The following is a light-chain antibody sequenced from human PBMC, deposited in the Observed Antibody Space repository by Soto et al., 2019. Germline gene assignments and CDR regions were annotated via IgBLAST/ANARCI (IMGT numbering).Light chain of an antibody. J-gene: IGKJ1*01. Sequence: DIKDSECSSSLSGSVGDTVTITSLASQTVSRYLNWYQQKSGTAPKLLIYAASTLHTGVPSRFSGRGSGTDFTLTINNLQREDFADYFCQQTYSNPWTFGQGTKVDIK. CDR1: QTVSRY. V-gene: IGKV1-39*01. CDR2: AAS. CDR3: QQTYSNPWT.